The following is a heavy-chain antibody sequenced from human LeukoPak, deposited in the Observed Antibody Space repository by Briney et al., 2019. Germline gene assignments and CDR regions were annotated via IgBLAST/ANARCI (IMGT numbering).Heavy chain of an antibody. CDR3: ARGENADDAFDI. V-gene: IGHV3-30*03. Sequence: PGGSLRLSCAASGFAFGNYWMSWVRQAPGKGLEWVAVISYDGSNKYYADSVKGRFTISRDNSKNTLYLQMNSLRAEDTAVYYCARGENADDAFDIWGQGTMVTVSS. J-gene: IGHJ3*02. CDR1: GFAFGNYW. CDR2: ISYDGSNK.